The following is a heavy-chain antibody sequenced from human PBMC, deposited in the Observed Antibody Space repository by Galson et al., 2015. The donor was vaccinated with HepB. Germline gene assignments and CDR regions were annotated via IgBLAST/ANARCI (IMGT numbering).Heavy chain of an antibody. D-gene: IGHD1-1*01. CDR2: IRVNAGST. CDR3: AKGTTNMDY. J-gene: IGHJ4*02. CDR1: GLNFSSPG. V-gene: IGHV3-23*01. Sequence: SLRLPCAAAGLNFSSPGMTWGRHAPGQGLECVSAIRVNAGSTDYEDSGNGRFTISRDNSKNMLYLQMNNLKAEDTAVYYCAKGTTNMDYWGQGTLVTVSS.